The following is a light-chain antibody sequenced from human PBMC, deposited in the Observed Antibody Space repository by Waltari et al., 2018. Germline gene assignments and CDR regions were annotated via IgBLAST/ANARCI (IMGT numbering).Light chain of an antibody. CDR1: QSVSSY. J-gene: IGKJ4*01. V-gene: IGKV3-11*01. CDR2: DAS. CDR3: QHRSNWPLT. Sequence: EIVLTQSPATLSLSPGQRATLSCRASQSVSSYLAWYQQKPGQAPRLLIYDASNWATGIPARFSGSGSGTDFTLTISSLEPEDFAVYYCQHRSNWPLTFGGGTKVEIK.